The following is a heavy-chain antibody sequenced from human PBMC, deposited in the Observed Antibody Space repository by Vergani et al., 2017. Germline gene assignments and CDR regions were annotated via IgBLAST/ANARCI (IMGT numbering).Heavy chain of an antibody. J-gene: IGHJ6*02. D-gene: IGHD1-26*01. CDR1: GFTFSSYW. CDR2: IKQDGSEK. Sequence: EVQLVESGGGLVQPGGSLRLSCAASGFTFSSYWMSWVRQAPGKGLEWVANIKQDGSEKYYVDSVKGRFTISRDNAKNSLYLQMNSLRAEDTAVYYCARTMGATRYYYGMDVWAQGTTVTVSS. CDR3: ARTMGATRYYYGMDV. V-gene: IGHV3-7*04.